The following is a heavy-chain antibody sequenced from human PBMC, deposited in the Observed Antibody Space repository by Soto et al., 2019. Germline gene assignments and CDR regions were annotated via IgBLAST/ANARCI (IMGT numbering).Heavy chain of an antibody. J-gene: IGHJ4*02. V-gene: IGHV4-4*02. CDR1: GGSISTSNW. CDR3: ARPSTSGTRFDY. CDR2: VYHSGST. D-gene: IGHD1-1*01. Sequence: QVQLQESGPGLVKPSGTLSLTCAVSGGSISTSNWWSWVRQPPGKGLEWIGEVYHSGSTNYNPSFKGRVAMSVDKSKSQFSLKLNSVTAADTALYYCARPSTSGTRFDYWGQGSLVTVSS.